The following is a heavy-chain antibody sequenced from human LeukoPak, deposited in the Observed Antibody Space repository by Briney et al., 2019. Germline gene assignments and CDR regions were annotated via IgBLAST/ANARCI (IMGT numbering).Heavy chain of an antibody. D-gene: IGHD3-22*01. V-gene: IGHV3-33*01. CDR3: ARGVDYYENSGTIDY. Sequence: PGGSLRLSCTASGFTFCDYGMHWVRQPPGKGLEWVAIIWYDDTNKNYADSVKGRFTISRDNSKNTLSLQMNSLRVEDTAVYYCARGVDYYENSGTIDYWGQGTLVTVSS. CDR1: GFTFCDYG. CDR2: IWYDDTNK. J-gene: IGHJ4*02.